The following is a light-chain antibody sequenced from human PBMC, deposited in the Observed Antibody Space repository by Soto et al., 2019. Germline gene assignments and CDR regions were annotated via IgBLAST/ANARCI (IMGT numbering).Light chain of an antibody. CDR2: DAS. CDR3: QQRSYWPPFT. Sequence: EIVLTQSPATLSVSPGERATLSCRASQSVSSYLAWYQQKPGQTPRLLIYDASNRATGIPARFSGSGSGTDFTLTISSLEPEDFAVYYCQQRSYWPPFTFGSGTKVDTK. J-gene: IGKJ3*01. V-gene: IGKV3-11*01. CDR1: QSVSSY.